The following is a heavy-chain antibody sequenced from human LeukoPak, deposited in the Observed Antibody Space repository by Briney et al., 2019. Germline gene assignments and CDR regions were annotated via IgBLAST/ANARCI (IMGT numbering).Heavy chain of an antibody. CDR3: ARSSYYYDSSGYDFDY. V-gene: IGHV1-18*01. D-gene: IGHD3-22*01. CDR1: GYTFTSYG. CDR2: ISAYNGNT. Sequence: AASVKVSCKASGYTFTSYGISWVRQAPGQGLEWMGWISAYNGNTNYAQKLQGRVTMTTDTSTSTAYMELRSLRSGDTAVYYCARSSYYYDSSGYDFDYWGQGTLVTVSS. J-gene: IGHJ4*02.